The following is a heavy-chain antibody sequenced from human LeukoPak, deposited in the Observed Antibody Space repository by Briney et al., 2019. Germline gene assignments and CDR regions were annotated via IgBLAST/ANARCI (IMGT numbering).Heavy chain of an antibody. V-gene: IGHV1-46*01. CDR1: GYTFTSYY. CDR3: ARDVPYSSGWSYYYYYGMDV. J-gene: IGHJ6*02. CDR2: INPSGGST. D-gene: IGHD6-19*01. Sequence: ASVKVSCKASGYTFTSYYMHWVRPAPGQGLEWMGIINPSGGSTSYAQKFQGRVTMTRDTSTSTVYMELSSLRSEDTAVYYCARDVPYSSGWSYYYYYGMDVWGQGTTVTVSS.